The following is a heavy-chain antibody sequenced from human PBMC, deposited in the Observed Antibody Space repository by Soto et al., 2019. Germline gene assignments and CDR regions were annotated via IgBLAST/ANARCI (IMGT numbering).Heavy chain of an antibody. Sequence: SETLSLTCTVSGGSISSGDYYWSWIRQPPGKGLEWIGYIYYSGSTNYNPSLKSRVTISVDTSKNQFSLKLSSVTAADTAVYYCASSLRYFDRLYAFDIWGQGTMVTVSS. J-gene: IGHJ3*02. CDR3: ASSLRYFDRLYAFDI. CDR1: GGSISSGDYY. V-gene: IGHV4-61*08. D-gene: IGHD3-9*01. CDR2: IYYSGST.